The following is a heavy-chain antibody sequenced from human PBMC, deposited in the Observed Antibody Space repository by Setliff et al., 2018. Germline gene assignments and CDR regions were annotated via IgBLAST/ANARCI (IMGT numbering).Heavy chain of an antibody. J-gene: IGHJ4*01. CDR1: GFSFSSYA. CDR3: AKSPHDFWSGRVFFDY. Sequence: GGSMRLSCAASGFSFSSYAMSWVRQAPGKGLEWVSTIIGSGISTYYADSVQGRVTISRDNHKNTLHLQMNSLRVDDTAIYYCAKSPHDFWSGRVFFDYWGQGMLVTVSS. D-gene: IGHD3-3*01. V-gene: IGHV3-23*01. CDR2: IIGSGIST.